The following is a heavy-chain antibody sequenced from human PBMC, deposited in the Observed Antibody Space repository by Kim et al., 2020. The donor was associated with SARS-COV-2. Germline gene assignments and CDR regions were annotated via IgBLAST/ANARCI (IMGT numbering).Heavy chain of an antibody. J-gene: IGHJ6*02. CDR3: ARRDYYGSGAYYYYYGMDV. CDR2: IYPGDSDT. V-gene: IGHV5-51*01. Sequence: GESLKISCKGSGYSFTSYWIGWVRQMPGKGLEWMGIIYPGDSDTRYSPSFQGQVTISADKSISTAYLQWSGLKASDTAMYYCARRDYYGSGAYYYYYGMDVWGQGTTVTVSS. D-gene: IGHD3-10*01. CDR1: GYSFTSYW.